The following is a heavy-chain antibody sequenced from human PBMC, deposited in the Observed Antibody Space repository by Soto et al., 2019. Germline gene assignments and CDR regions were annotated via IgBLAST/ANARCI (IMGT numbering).Heavy chain of an antibody. J-gene: IGHJ6*02. V-gene: IGHV4-4*02. CDR1: GGSISSSNW. CDR3: ARDAAREMELDYYYGMDV. Sequence: PSETLSLTCAVSGGSISSSNWWSWVRQPPGKGLEWIGEIYHSGSTNYNPSLKSRVTISVDKSKNQFSLKLSSVTAADTAVYYCARDAAREMELDYYYGMDVWGQGTTVTVSS. D-gene: IGHD1-7*01. CDR2: IYHSGST.